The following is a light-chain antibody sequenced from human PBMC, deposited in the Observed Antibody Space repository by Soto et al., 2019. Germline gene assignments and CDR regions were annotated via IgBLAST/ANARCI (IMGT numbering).Light chain of an antibody. Sequence: DIPMTQSPSSVSASVGDRVTITCRASQGISTWLAWYQQKPGKAPNLLIYAASSLQTGVPSRFSGSGSGTDFPLTISSLQPEDFATYYCQQADTFPRTFGGGTKVEIK. V-gene: IGKV1-12*01. CDR3: QQADTFPRT. CDR2: AAS. CDR1: QGISTW. J-gene: IGKJ4*01.